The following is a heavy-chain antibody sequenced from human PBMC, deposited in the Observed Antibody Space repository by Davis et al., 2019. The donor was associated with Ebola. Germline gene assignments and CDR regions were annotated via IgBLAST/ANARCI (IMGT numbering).Heavy chain of an antibody. V-gene: IGHV4-39*01. J-gene: IGHJ4*02. CDR1: GFTFSSYG. CDR2: IYYSGST. Sequence: GSLRLSCAASGFTFSSYGMHWVRQAPGKGLEWIGSIYYSGSTYYNPSLKSRVTISVDTSKNQFSLKLSSVTAADTAVYYCARHQLLWFGELLYSPVYFDYWGQGTLVTVSS. CDR3: ARHQLLWFGELLYSPVYFDY. D-gene: IGHD3-10*01.